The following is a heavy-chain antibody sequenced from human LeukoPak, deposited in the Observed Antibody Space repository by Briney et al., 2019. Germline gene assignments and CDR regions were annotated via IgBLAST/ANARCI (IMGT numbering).Heavy chain of an antibody. Sequence: SETLSLTCTVSGGSISSGDYYWSWIRQPPGKGLEWIGYIYYSGSTSYNPSLKSRVTILVDTSKNQFSLKLSSMTAADTAVYYCARARGSIAAAGYYYYMDVWGKGTTVTVSS. V-gene: IGHV4-30-4*08. CDR2: IYYSGST. J-gene: IGHJ6*03. D-gene: IGHD6-13*01. CDR1: GGSISSGDYY. CDR3: ARARGSIAAAGYYYYMDV.